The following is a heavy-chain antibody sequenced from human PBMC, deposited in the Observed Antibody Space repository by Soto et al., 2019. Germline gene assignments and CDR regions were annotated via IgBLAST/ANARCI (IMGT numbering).Heavy chain of an antibody. J-gene: IGHJ4*02. CDR1: GGSISSYY. Sequence: SETLFLTCTVSGGSISSYYWSWIRQPPGKGLEWIGYIYYSGSTNYNPSLKSRVTISVDTSKNQFSLKLSSVTAADTAVYYCAREIGDYGDPYYFDYWGQGTLVTVSS. CDR3: AREIGDYGDPYYFDY. D-gene: IGHD4-17*01. V-gene: IGHV4-59*01. CDR2: IYYSGST.